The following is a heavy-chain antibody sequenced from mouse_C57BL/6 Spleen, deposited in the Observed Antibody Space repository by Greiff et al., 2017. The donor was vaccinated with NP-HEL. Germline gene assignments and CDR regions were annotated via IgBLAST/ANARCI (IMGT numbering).Heavy chain of an antibody. CDR2: IDPSDSYT. J-gene: IGHJ4*01. CDR3: ARRGDYYYAMDY. V-gene: IGHV1-69*01. Sequence: VQLQQPGAELVMPGASVKLSCKASGYTFTSYWMHWVKQRPGQGLEWIGEIDPSDSYTNYNQKFKGQSTLTVDKSSSTAYMQLSSLTSEDSAVYYCARRGDYYYAMDYWGQGTSVTVSS. CDR1: GYTFTSYW.